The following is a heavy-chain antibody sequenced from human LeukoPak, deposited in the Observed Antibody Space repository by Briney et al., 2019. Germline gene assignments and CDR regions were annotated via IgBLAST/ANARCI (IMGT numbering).Heavy chain of an antibody. CDR2: IKQDGSEK. Sequence: GGSLRLSCAASGFTFSDYWMSWVRQAPGKGLEWVANIKQDGSEKYYVDSVKGRFTISRDNAKNSLYLQMNSLRGEDTAVYYCVRAIGKSEAYWGQGTLVTVSS. CDR3: VRAIGKSEAY. D-gene: IGHD4-23*01. CDR1: GFTFSDYW. V-gene: IGHV3-7*01. J-gene: IGHJ4*02.